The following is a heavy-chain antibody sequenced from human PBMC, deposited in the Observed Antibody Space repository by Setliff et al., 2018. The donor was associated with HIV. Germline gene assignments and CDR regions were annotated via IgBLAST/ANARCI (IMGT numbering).Heavy chain of an antibody. J-gene: IGHJ6*03. V-gene: IGHV3-53*05. CDR1: GFTVSNNY. CDR3: ARDGPISSGWVVYYYYMDV. D-gene: IGHD6-19*01. CDR2: IYSGGTT. Sequence: PGGSLRLSCAASGFTVSNNYMSWVRQAPGKGLEWVSVIYSGGTTYYADSVKGRFTISRGNSKNTLYLQMNSLRTEDTAVYYCARDGPISSGWVVYYYYMDVWGKGTTVTVSS.